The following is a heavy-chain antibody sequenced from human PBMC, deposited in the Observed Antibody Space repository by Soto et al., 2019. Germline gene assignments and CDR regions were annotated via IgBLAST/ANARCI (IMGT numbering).Heavy chain of an antibody. CDR3: ARQRIESSWYLNFDY. CDR2: IYYSGST. Sequence: SETLSLTCTVSGGSISSYYWSWIRQPPGKGLEWIGYIYYSGSTNYNPSLKSRVTISVDTSKNQFSLKLSSVTAADTAVYYCARQRIESSWYLNFDYWGQGTLVTVSS. D-gene: IGHD6-13*01. V-gene: IGHV4-59*08. CDR1: GGSISSYY. J-gene: IGHJ4*02.